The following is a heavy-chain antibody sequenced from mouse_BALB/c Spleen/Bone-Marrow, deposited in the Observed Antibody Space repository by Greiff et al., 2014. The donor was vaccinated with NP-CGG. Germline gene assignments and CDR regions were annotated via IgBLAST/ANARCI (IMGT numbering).Heavy chain of an antibody. J-gene: IGHJ1*01. V-gene: IGHV1S34*01. D-gene: IGHD1-1*01. CDR2: ISCYNGAT. Sequence: LVKTGASVKISCKASGYSFTGYYMHWVKQSHGKSLEWIGYISCYNGATSYNQKFKGKATFTVDTSSSTAYMQFNSLTSEDSALYDCATGSSYWYCDVWGAGTTVTVSS. CDR3: ATGSSYWYCDV. CDR1: GYSFTGYY.